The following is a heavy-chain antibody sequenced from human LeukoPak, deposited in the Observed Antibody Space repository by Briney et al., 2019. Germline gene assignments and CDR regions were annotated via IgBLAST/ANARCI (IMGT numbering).Heavy chain of an antibody. Sequence: GGSLRLSCAASGFAFSTFAMHWVRQAPGKGLEWVGVISYNGSHKYITDSVKGRFTISRDNSKNTLYLQMNSLRAEDTAVYYCARDSNGDYLFDYWGQGTLVTVSS. CDR1: GFAFSTFA. CDR3: ARDSNGDYLFDY. CDR2: ISYNGSHK. D-gene: IGHD4-17*01. J-gene: IGHJ4*02. V-gene: IGHV3-30*03.